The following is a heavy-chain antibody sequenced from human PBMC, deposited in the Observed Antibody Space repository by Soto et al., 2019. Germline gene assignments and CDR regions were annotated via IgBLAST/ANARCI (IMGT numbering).Heavy chain of an antibody. D-gene: IGHD1-1*01. J-gene: IGHJ4*02. V-gene: IGHV3-30*18. CDR1: GFTFSNYA. CDR3: AKDKGVFNWATFYFDY. Sequence: GGSLRLSCAASGFTFSNYAMHWVRQAPGKGLERVALTSYDGNNEYYTDSVKGRFTISRDNSKNTLFLQMNSPRPEDTAVYYCAKDKGVFNWATFYFDYWGQGALVTVSS. CDR2: TSYDGNNE.